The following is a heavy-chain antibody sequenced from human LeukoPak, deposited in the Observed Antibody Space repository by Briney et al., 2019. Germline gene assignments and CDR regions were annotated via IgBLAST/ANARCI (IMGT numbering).Heavy chain of an antibody. J-gene: IGHJ4*02. CDR2: IKQDGSEK. V-gene: IGHV3-7*03. Sequence: GGSLRLPCAASGFTFSSYWMSWVRQAPGKGLEWVANIKQDGSEKYYVDSVKGRFTISRDNSRNTLYLQMNSLRAEDTAVYYCAKDLSSDRSFLDYWGQGTLVTVSS. CDR3: AKDLSSDRSFLDY. D-gene: IGHD3-16*02. CDR1: GFTFSSYW.